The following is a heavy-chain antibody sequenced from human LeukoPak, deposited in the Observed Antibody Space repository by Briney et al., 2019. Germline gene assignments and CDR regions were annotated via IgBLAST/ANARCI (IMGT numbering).Heavy chain of an antibody. CDR2: IYASGAST. J-gene: IGHJ6*02. Sequence: GGSLRLSCAASGFTFRSYAMSWVRQAPGQGLEWVSIIYASGASTNYADSVRGRFTTFRDNSNNMVYLQMNSLRAEDTAVYYCARDGDIVVAPWSLYYGMDVWGQGTTVTVSS. D-gene: IGHD2-2*01. CDR1: GFTFRSYA. CDR3: ARDGDIVVAPWSLYYGMDV. V-gene: IGHV3-23*01.